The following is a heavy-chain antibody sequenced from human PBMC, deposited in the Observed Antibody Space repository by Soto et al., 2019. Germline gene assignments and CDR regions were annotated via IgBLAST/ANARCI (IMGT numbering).Heavy chain of an antibody. CDR3: AVRRGEYRLGGAIDI. V-gene: IGHV1-69*12. J-gene: IGHJ3*02. CDR2: IIPTFGTV. Sequence: QVHLVQSGAELKKPGSSVKLSCKTSGDTLTNHAIIWVRQAPGQRLLWMGGIIPTFGTVNYSLKFQVRLTITADEKTGTASMELTYPGPEDTALYYSAVRRGEYRLGGAIDIWGQRTVVTVSA. D-gene: IGHD3-10*01. CDR1: GDTLTNHA.